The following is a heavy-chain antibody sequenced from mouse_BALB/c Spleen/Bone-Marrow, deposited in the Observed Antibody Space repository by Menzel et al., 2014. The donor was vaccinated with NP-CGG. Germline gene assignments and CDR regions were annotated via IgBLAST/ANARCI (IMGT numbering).Heavy chain of an antibody. D-gene: IGHD2-3*01. Sequence: EVKLQESGGGLVQPGGSLKLSCAASGFDFSRYWMSWVRQAPGKGLEWIGEINPDSKTINYSPSLKDKFIISRDNAKNTLYLQMNKVRSEDTALYYCARLGYYGGLAYWGQGTLVTVSA. J-gene: IGHJ3*01. V-gene: IGHV4-1*02. CDR3: ARLGYYGGLAY. CDR2: INPDSKTI. CDR1: GFDFSRYW.